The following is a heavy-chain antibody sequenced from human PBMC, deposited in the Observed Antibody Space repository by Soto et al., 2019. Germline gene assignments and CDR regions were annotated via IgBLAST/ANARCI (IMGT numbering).Heavy chain of an antibody. V-gene: IGHV2-70*04. CDR3: ARTDSRKCFDY. CDR1: GFSLNTDAMR. CDR2: IDWDDDK. D-gene: IGHD2-21*02. J-gene: IGHJ4*02. Sequence: SGPTLVNPTQTLTLTCTFSGFSLNTDAMRINWIRQPPGKALEWLARIDWDDDKFYSTSLRTRLTISKDTSKNQVVLTMTDMDPIDTATYYCARTDSRKCFDYWGQGILVTVS.